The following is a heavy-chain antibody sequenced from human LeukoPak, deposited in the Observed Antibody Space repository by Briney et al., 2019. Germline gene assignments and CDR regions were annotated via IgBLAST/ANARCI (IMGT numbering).Heavy chain of an antibody. CDR3: AKDDYGDYATGWFDP. Sequence: GGSLRLSCAASGFIVSDNYMSWVRQAPGKGLEWVSGISWNSGSIGYADSVKGRFTISRDNAKNSLYLQMNSLRAGDTALYYCAKDDYGDYATGWFDPWGQGTLVTVSS. V-gene: IGHV3-9*01. D-gene: IGHD4-17*01. J-gene: IGHJ5*02. CDR2: ISWNSGSI. CDR1: GFIVSDNY.